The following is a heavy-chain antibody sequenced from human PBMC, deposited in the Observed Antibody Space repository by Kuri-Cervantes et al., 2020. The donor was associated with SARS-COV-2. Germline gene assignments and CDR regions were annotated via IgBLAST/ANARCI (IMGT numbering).Heavy chain of an antibody. V-gene: IGHV1-69*13. D-gene: IGHD2-21*01. CDR1: GATFTTYT. CDR2: IIPIFRTA. J-gene: IGHJ6*03. Sequence: SSVNVSYKASGATFTTYTITWVRQAPGQGLEWMGGIIPIFRTANCAQKFQGRVTITADESTSTAYMELSGLKSEDTAVYYCARTGYCGGDCLHYYYYYMDVWGKGTTVTVSS. CDR3: ARTGYCGGDCLHYYYYYMDV.